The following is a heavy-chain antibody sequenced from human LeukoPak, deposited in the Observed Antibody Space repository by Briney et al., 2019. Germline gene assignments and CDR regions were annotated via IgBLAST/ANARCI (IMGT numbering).Heavy chain of an antibody. Sequence: SETLSLTCAVYGWSFSGYYWSWIRQPPGKGQEWSGEINHSGSTNYNPSLKSRVTISVDTSKNQFSLKLSSVTAADTAVYYCARVRGIVVVVAAKLGGHYFDYWGQGTLVTVSS. J-gene: IGHJ4*02. V-gene: IGHV4-34*01. CDR2: INHSGST. D-gene: IGHD2-15*01. CDR1: GWSFSGYY. CDR3: ARVRGIVVVVAAKLGGHYFDY.